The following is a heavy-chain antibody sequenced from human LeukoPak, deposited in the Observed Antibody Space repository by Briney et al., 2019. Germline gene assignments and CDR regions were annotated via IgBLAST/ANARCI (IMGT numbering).Heavy chain of an antibody. CDR3: ARDSVAVAGSDAFDI. D-gene: IGHD6-19*01. V-gene: IGHV3-48*03. J-gene: IGHJ3*02. CDR2: ISGSSRTI. CDR1: GFTFSIYE. Sequence: GGSLRLSCAASGFTFSIYEMNWVRQAPGKGLEWVSYISGSSRTIFYADSVKGRFTISRDNTENSLYLQMNSLRAEDTAVYFCARDSVAVAGSDAFDIWGQGTMVSVSS.